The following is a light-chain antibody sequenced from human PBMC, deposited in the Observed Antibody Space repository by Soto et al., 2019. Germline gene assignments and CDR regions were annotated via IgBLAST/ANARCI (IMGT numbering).Light chain of an antibody. CDR1: ESLLHSEGKTY. V-gene: IGKV2D-29*01. CDR3: MQSIQVPIT. CDR2: ELS. J-gene: IGKJ5*01. Sequence: EIVMTQTPLSLSVAPGQPASISCKSSESLLHSEGKTYLSSYLQKPGQPPHLLIYELSNRFSGVPDKFSGSGSGTDFTLNISRVEAEDVGVYYCMQSIQVPITCGQGTRLEI.